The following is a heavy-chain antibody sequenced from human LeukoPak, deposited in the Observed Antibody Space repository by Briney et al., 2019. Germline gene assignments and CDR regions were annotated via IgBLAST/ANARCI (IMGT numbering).Heavy chain of an antibody. Sequence: ASVKVSCKASGYTFTSYYIHWVRQAPGQGLEWMGIINPSGGSTSYAQKCQGRVTMTRDMSTSTVYMELSSLRSEDTAVYYCAREWGLDYYADHYFDYWGQGTLVTVSS. CDR3: AREWGLDYYADHYFDY. J-gene: IGHJ4*02. CDR2: INPSGGST. CDR1: GYTFTSYY. V-gene: IGHV1-46*01. D-gene: IGHD3-10*01.